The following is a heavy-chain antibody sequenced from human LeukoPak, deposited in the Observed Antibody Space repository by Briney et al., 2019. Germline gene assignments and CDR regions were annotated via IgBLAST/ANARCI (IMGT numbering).Heavy chain of an antibody. D-gene: IGHD1-20*01. CDR1: GFTFSSYW. CDR2: IKEDGSEK. V-gene: IGHV3-7*01. CDR3: ARDEYNWNVDAFDI. J-gene: IGHJ3*02. Sequence: GGSLRLSCAASGFTFSSYWMTWVRQAPGKGLEWVANIKEDGSEKYYVDSVKGRFTISRDNAKNSLYLQMNSLRAEDTAVYYCARDEYNWNVDAFDIWGQGTVVTVSS.